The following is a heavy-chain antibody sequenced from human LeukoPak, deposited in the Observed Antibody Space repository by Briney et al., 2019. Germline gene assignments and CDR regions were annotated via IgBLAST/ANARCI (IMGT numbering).Heavy chain of an antibody. D-gene: IGHD3-10*01. Sequence: PGGSLRLTCAASGFTFSGDWMSWLRQAPGKGLEWVANIKQDGGEKYYVDSVKGRFTISRDNAKISLYLQMNSLRAEDTAVYYCARDRGFGQADVWGKGTTVTVSS. CDR2: IKQDGGEK. CDR3: ARDRGFGQADV. CDR1: GFTFSGDW. V-gene: IGHV3-7*01. J-gene: IGHJ6*04.